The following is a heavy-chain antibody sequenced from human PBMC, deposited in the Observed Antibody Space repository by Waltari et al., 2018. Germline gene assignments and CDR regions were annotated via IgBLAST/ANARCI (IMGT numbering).Heavy chain of an antibody. CDR3: ARAPSSFDTSGYYSDL. J-gene: IGHJ5*02. V-gene: IGHV3-48*03. CDR2: ISRSGGTI. CDR1: GLAPKRYA. D-gene: IGHD3-22*01. Sequence: EVQLVESGGGLIQPGGSLRLSWAGSGLAPKRYAFTWVRLAPGKGLEWIAYISRSGGTIYYADFVKGRFTISRDDANNSVYLQMDSLKAEDTALYYCARAPSSFDTSGYYSDLWGQGTQVTVSS.